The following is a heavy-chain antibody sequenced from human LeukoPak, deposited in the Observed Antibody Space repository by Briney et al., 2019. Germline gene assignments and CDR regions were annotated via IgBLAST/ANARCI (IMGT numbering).Heavy chain of an antibody. J-gene: IGHJ4*02. Sequence: GGSLRLSCAASGFTFSKYAMTWVRQAPGKGLEWVSAISGSGGSTYYADSVKGRFTISRDNSKNTLFLQMNNLRVEGTAVYYCTTAGNYDSSGYYPRGFDYWGPGALVTVSS. CDR2: ISGSGGST. CDR3: TTAGNYDSSGYYPRGFDY. D-gene: IGHD3-22*01. CDR1: GFTFSKYA. V-gene: IGHV3-23*01.